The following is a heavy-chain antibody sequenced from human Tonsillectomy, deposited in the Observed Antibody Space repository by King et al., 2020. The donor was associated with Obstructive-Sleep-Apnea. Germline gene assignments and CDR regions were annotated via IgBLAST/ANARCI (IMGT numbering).Heavy chain of an antibody. V-gene: IGHV3-23*04. D-gene: IGHD3-10*01. CDR2: ISGSGGST. Sequence: VPLVESGGGLVQPGGSLRLSCAASGFTFSSYAMSWVRQAPGKGLEWVSAISGSGGSTYYADSVKGRFTISRDNSKNTLYLQMNSLRAEDTAVYYCANGRTYYYGSGSSYNHYYYYGMDVWGQGTTVTVSS. CDR3: ANGRTYYYGSGSSYNHYYYYGMDV. J-gene: IGHJ6*02. CDR1: GFTFSSYA.